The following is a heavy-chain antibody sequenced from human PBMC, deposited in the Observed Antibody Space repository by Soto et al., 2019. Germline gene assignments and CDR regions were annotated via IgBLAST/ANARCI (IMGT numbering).Heavy chain of an antibody. CDR1: GFNLNIYA. V-gene: IGHV3-9*01. D-gene: IGHD4-17*01. J-gene: IGHJ6*02. CDR2: IFLEHGRT. CDR3: TRDVRPGGADV. Sequence: GGSLRLSCASSGFNLNIYAMHWVRLVPGKGLEWVSGIFLEHGRTGYADSVRGRFTISRDGAKDSLYLQMNSLRPEDTALYYCTRDVRPGGADVWGPGATVTVSS.